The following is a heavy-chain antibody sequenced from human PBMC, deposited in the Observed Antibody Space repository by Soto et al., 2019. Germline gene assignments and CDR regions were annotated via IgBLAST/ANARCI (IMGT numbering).Heavy chain of an antibody. V-gene: IGHV5-10-1*01. Sequence: GESLKISCKGSGYSFTSYWISWVRQMPGKGLEWMGRIDPSDSYTNYSPSFQGHVTISADKSISTAYLQWSSLKASDTAMYYCARHGIMITFGGVTPGYFDYWGQGTLVTVSS. CDR1: GYSFTSYW. CDR3: ARHGIMITFGGVTPGYFDY. CDR2: IDPSDSYT. J-gene: IGHJ4*02. D-gene: IGHD3-16*01.